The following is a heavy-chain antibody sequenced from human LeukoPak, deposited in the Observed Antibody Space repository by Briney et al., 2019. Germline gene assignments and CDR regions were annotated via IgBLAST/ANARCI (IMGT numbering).Heavy chain of an antibody. CDR2: INSDGSST. CDR1: GFTFSSYW. D-gene: IGHD2/OR15-2a*01. J-gene: IGHJ4*02. Sequence: GGSLRLSCAASGFTFSSYWMHWVRQAPGKGLVWVSRINSDGSSTSYADSVKGRFTISRDNAKSTLYLQMNSLRAEDTAVYFCARYRGHAYFLDYWGQGTLVTVSS. CDR3: ARYRGHAYFLDY. V-gene: IGHV3-74*01.